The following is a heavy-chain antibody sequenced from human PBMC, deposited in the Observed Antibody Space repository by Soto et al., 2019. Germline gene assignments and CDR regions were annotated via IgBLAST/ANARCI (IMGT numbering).Heavy chain of an antibody. D-gene: IGHD3-10*01. V-gene: IGHV3-30*18. CDR3: AKDRMGAGVRGYFDY. CDR2: ISYDGSNK. CDR1: GFTFSAYG. J-gene: IGHJ4*02. Sequence: QVQLVESGGGVVQPGRSLRLSCAGSGFTFSAYGMDWVRQAPGKGLEWVAVISYDGSNKYYADSVKGRFTISRDNSKNTLYLQMNSLRAEDTAVYYCAKDRMGAGVRGYFDYWAQGTLVTVSS.